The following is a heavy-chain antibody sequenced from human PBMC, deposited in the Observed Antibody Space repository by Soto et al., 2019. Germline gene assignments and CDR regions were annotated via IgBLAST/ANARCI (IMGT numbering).Heavy chain of an antibody. J-gene: IGHJ2*01. CDR2: IKYDGSTT. CDR3: ARKILGSTTRPEYWYFDL. D-gene: IGHD7-27*01. V-gene: IGHV3-74*01. Sequence: EGQLVESGGALVQPGGSLRLSCAASAFTFSSSWMHWVRQAPGEGLVWISRIKYDGSTTNYAASVQGRFTISRDNADNMVYLQMNSLRADDTAVYYCARKILGSTTRPEYWYFDLWGRGTLVTVSS. CDR1: AFTFSSSW.